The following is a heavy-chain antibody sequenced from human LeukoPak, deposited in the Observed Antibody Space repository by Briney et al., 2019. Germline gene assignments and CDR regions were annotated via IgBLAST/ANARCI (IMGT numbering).Heavy chain of an antibody. Sequence: GGSLRLSCAASGFTFSSYAMSWVRQAPGKGLEWVSSISESGGNTYYADSVKGRFTISRDNSKNTLYLQMNGLRAEDTALYYCAKGRYCTGGTCTLFHYWGQGTLVTVSS. CDR2: ISESGGNT. J-gene: IGHJ4*02. CDR1: GFTFSSYA. D-gene: IGHD2-15*01. CDR3: AKGRYCTGGTCTLFHY. V-gene: IGHV3-23*01.